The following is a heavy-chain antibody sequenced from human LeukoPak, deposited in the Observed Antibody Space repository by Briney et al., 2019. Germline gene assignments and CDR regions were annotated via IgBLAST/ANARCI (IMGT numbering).Heavy chain of an antibody. D-gene: IGHD6-19*01. V-gene: IGHV3-9*01. CDR3: AKGSSIYSSGWYYWYFDL. CDR2: ISWNSGSI. J-gene: IGHJ2*01. Sequence: GGSLRLSCAVSGFTFDDYAMHWVRQAPGKGLEWVSGISWNSGSIGYADSVKGRFTISRDNAKNSLYLQMNSLRAEDTALYYCAKGSSIYSSGWYYWYFDLWGRGTLVTVSS. CDR1: GFTFDDYA.